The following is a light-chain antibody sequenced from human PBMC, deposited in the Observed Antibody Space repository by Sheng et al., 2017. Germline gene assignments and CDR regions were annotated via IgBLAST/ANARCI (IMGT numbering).Light chain of an antibody. Sequence: EIVLAQSPGTLSLSPGERATLSCRASQSLGSTYLAWYQQKPGQAPRLLIYGTSSRATGIPDRFSGSGSGTDFALTISRLEPEDFAVYYCQQYHTPPFTFGPGTKVDMK. CDR2: GTS. CDR1: QSLGSTY. J-gene: IGKJ3*01. V-gene: IGKV3-20*01. CDR3: QQYHTPPFT.